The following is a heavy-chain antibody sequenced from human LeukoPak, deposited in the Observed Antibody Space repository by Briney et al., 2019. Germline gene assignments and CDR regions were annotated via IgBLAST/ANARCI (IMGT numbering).Heavy chain of an antibody. J-gene: IGHJ5*01. D-gene: IGHD2-2*01. Sequence: SETLSLTCTVSGASITSYHWSWIRQPAGKGLEWLGRMFYSGNTDYNPSLKSRLTMSIDTSTNQFSLKLSSVTAADTAVYFCARDQEHCSGTSCYPYWYDSWGQGTLVTVSS. CDR1: GASITSYH. CDR2: MFYSGNT. V-gene: IGHV4-4*07. CDR3: ARDQEHCSGTSCYPYWYDS.